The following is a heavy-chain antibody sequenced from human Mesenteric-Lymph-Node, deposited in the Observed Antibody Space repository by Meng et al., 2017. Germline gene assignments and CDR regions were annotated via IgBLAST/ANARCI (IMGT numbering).Heavy chain of an antibody. CDR1: GYTFTNYG. Sequence: QAQMVQSGGEGKKPGASVKGACKAAGYTFTNYGITWVRQAPGQGPEWMGWINAYNGDTNYAQTLQGRVTMTTDTSTSTAYMELRSLRSDDTAVYYCARVEVGITSGDYWGQGTLVTVSS. V-gene: IGHV1-18*01. CDR2: INAYNGDT. CDR3: ARVEVGITSGDY. J-gene: IGHJ4*02. D-gene: IGHD1-26*01.